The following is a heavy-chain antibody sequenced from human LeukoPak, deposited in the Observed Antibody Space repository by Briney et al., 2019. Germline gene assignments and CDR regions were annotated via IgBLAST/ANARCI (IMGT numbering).Heavy chain of an antibody. J-gene: IGHJ4*02. Sequence: GGSLRLSCAASGFTFSSYSMNWVRQAPGKGLEWVSYISSSSSTIYYADSVKGRFTISRDNAKNSLYLQMNSLRAEDTALYYCAKDLYATSLTYFDYWGQGTLVTVSS. V-gene: IGHV3-48*04. CDR3: AKDLYATSLTYFDY. CDR1: GFTFSSYS. CDR2: ISSSSSTI. D-gene: IGHD2-8*01.